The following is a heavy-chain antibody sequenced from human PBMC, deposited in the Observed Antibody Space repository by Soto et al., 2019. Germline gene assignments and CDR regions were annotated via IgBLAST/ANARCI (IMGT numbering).Heavy chain of an antibody. D-gene: IGHD6-19*01. CDR1: AFTFSGFY. CDR2: IKSKTDGGTI. CDR3: TPSGGEPWPPY. J-gene: IGHJ4*02. Sequence: EVQLVESGGGLVKPGGSLRLSCAVSAFTFSGFYMNWVRQAPRKGLEWVGRIKSKTDGGTIDYAAPVKGRFTISRDDSKNTVYLQMNSLTTEDTAVYYCTPSGGEPWPPYWGQGTLVTVSS. V-gene: IGHV3-15*01.